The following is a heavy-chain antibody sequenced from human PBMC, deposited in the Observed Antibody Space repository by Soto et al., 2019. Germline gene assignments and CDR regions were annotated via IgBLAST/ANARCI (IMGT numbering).Heavy chain of an antibody. J-gene: IGHJ4*02. D-gene: IGHD3-22*01. CDR3: AKDGPDDSSGYFSFEY. CDR1: GFTFSNYW. Sequence: LRLSCAASGFTFSNYWMNWVRQAPGKGLEWVANIKQDGSEKNYVDSVKGRFTISRDNAKNSLYLQMNSLSADDTAVFYCAKDGPDDSSGYFSFEYWGQGTLVTVSS. V-gene: IGHV3-7*03. CDR2: IKQDGSEK.